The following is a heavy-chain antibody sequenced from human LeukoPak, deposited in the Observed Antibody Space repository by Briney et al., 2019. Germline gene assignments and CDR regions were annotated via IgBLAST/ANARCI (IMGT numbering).Heavy chain of an antibody. D-gene: IGHD6-19*01. Sequence: GGSLRLSCAVSGFTFSSYWMHWVRQAPGKGLVWVSRINSDGSNTNYADSVKGRFTISRDNAKNTLYLQMNCLRAEDTAVYYCAGVRGSSSGWYDYWGQGTLVTVSS. V-gene: IGHV3-74*01. J-gene: IGHJ4*02. CDR2: INSDGSNT. CDR1: GFTFSSYW. CDR3: AGVRGSSSGWYDY.